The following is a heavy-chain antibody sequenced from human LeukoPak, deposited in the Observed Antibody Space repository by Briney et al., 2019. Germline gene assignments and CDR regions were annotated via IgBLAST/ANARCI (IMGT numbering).Heavy chain of an antibody. CDR3: ARGGSTSSASPRGYFDY. D-gene: IGHD2-2*01. J-gene: IGHJ4*02. V-gene: IGHV3-53*05. Sequence: GGSLRLSCAASGFTVSNDYMAWVRQDPGKGLEWVSLIYADGTTFYTDSVKGRFTMSRDNFKNTLYLQMNSLRAEDTAVYYCARGGSTSSASPRGYFDYWGQGTLVTVSS. CDR1: GFTVSNDY. CDR2: IYADGTT.